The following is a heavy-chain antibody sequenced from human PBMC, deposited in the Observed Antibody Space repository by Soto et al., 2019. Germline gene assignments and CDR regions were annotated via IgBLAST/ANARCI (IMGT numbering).Heavy chain of an antibody. CDR3: ARDEGGYDILTGYYKAHHFDY. V-gene: IGHV1-69*05. D-gene: IGHD3-9*01. Sequence: GASVKVSCKASGGTFSSYAISWVRQAPGQGLEWMGGIIPIFGTANYAQKFQGRVTLTTDTSTNTAYMELRSLTSDDTAVYYCARDEGGYDILTGYYKAHHFDYWGQGVLVTVSS. CDR2: IIPIFGTA. J-gene: IGHJ4*02. CDR1: GGTFSSYA.